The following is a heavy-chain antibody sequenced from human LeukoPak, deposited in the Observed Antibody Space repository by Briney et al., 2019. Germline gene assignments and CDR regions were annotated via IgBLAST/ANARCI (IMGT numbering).Heavy chain of an antibody. CDR3: ARFGYSGWNLEY. CDR2: INQGGSVK. J-gene: IGHJ4*02. Sequence: PGGSLRLSCAASGFSFRDFWMTWVRQAPGKGLEWVANINQGGSVKYYVGSVKGRCAISRDDAESSLYVQMNSMRDEDTAVYYCARFGYSGWNLEYWGQGTLVTVSS. D-gene: IGHD5-12*01. CDR1: GFSFRDFW. V-gene: IGHV3-7*01.